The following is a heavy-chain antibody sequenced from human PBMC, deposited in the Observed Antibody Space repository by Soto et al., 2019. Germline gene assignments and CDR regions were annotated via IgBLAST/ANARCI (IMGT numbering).Heavy chain of an antibody. CDR1: GFSFSISP. CDR3: AREPKTSGGQPSAFTYFAS. CDR2: ISYDGTNK. Sequence: QVQLVESGGGVVQPGRSLRLSCAASGFSFSISPMHWVRQAPGKGPEWVALISYDGTNKFYADSVKGRFTISRDNSKSTLYLQVDSLRPEDAAVYYCAREPKTSGGQPSAFTYFASWGQGTLVTVSS. J-gene: IGHJ4*02. D-gene: IGHD2-15*01. V-gene: IGHV3-30-3*01.